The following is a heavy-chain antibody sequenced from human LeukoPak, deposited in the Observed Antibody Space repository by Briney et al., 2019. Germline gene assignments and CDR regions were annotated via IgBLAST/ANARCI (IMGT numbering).Heavy chain of an antibody. CDR1: GFTVSSNY. J-gene: IGHJ1*01. CDR2: IYGGGST. Sequence: GGSLRLSCAASGFTVSSNYMSWVRQAPGKGLEWVSVIYGGGSTYYADSVKGRFTISRDNSKNTLYLQMNSLRAEDTAVYYCARVARYDYGGIEYFQHWGQGTLVTVSS. V-gene: IGHV3-66*01. CDR3: ARVARYDYGGIEYFQH. D-gene: IGHD4-23*01.